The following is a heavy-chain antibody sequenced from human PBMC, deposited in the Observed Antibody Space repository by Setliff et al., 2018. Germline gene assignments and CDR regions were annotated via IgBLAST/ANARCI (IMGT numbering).Heavy chain of an antibody. J-gene: IGHJ4*02. CDR2: ISSNSNYI. CDR1: GFNLNVYT. V-gene: IGHV3-21*01. Sequence: PGGSLRLSCVASGFNLNVYTMEWVRQAPGKGLEWVSSISSNSNYIYNADSLKGRLTVSRDNAKNSLYLQMDSLTAEDTAVYYCARGSLSGTTYPSDYWGQGTLVTSPQ. CDR3: ARGSLSGTTYPSDY. D-gene: IGHD1-7*01.